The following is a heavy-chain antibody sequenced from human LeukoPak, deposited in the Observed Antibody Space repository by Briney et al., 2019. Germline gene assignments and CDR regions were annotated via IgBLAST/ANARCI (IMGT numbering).Heavy chain of an antibody. Sequence: GGSLRLSCAASGFTFDDYAMHWVRQAPRKGLEWVSGISWNSGSIGYADSVKGRFTISRDNAKNSLYLQMNSLRAEDTALYYCAKASTSSSWYVDYWGQGTLVTVSS. D-gene: IGHD6-13*01. CDR2: ISWNSGSI. CDR3: AKASTSSSWYVDY. CDR1: GFTFDDYA. V-gene: IGHV3-9*01. J-gene: IGHJ4*02.